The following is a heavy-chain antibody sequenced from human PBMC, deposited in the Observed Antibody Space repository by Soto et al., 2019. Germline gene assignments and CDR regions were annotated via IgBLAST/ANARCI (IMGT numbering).Heavy chain of an antibody. CDR1: GYSISSGYY. J-gene: IGHJ5*02. Sequence: SETLSLTCAVSGYSISSGYYWGWIRQPPGKGLEWIGSIYHSGSTYYNPSLKSRVTISVDTSKNQFSLKLSSVTAADTAVYYCAWSKRPPYQHLFDPWGQGTLVTVSA. CDR2: IYHSGST. CDR3: AWSKRPPYQHLFDP. V-gene: IGHV4-38-2*01. D-gene: IGHD2-2*01.